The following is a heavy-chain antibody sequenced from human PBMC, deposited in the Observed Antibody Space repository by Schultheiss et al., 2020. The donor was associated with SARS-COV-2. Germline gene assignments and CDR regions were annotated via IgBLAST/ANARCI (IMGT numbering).Heavy chain of an antibody. CDR2: ISGSGGST. CDR3: AKSEDFWSGYLSY. CDR1: GFTFSSYW. V-gene: IGHV3-23*01. D-gene: IGHD3-3*01. J-gene: IGHJ4*02. Sequence: GGSLRLSCAASGFTFSSYWMHWVRQAPGKGLVWVSAISGSGGSTYYADSVKGRFTISRDNSKNTLYLQMNSLRAEDTAVYYCAKSEDFWSGYLSYWGQGTLVTVSS.